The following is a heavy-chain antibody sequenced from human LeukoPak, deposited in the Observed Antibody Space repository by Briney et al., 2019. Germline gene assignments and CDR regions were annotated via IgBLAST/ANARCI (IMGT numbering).Heavy chain of an antibody. V-gene: IGHV3-23*01. CDR1: GFTFSSYA. Sequence: GGSLRLSCAASGFTFSSYAMSWVRQAPGKGLEWVSGISAGGGGTYYAASVKGRFTISRDNSKSTLSLQMDSLRAEDTAIYYCAKLGRYNYDVSGYYLDYWGQGTLVTVSS. CDR3: AKLGRYNYDVSGYYLDY. D-gene: IGHD3-22*01. CDR2: ISAGGGGT. J-gene: IGHJ4*02.